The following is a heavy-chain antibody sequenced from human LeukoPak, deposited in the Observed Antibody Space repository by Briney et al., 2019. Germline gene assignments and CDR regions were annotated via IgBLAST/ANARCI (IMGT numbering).Heavy chain of an antibody. V-gene: IGHV3-23*01. D-gene: IGHD6-13*01. CDR3: AKGSSRSWYVWDY. J-gene: IGHJ4*02. Sequence: PGGSLRLSCAVSGFTFTTYAMSCVRQAPGKGLEWVSTISSGGSTYYADSVKGRFIISRDTSKNTLYLQMNSLRVEDTAVYYCAKGSSRSWYVWDYWGQGTLVTVSS. CDR2: ISSGGST. CDR1: GFTFTTYA.